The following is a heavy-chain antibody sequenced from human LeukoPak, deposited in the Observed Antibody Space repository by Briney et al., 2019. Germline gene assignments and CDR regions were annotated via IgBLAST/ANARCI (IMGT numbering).Heavy chain of an antibody. CDR1: GFTFRSYA. Sequence: GGSLRLSCAASGFTFRSYAMNWVRQAPGKGLEWVSIISGSGSSTDYVDSVKGRFTISRDNSKNTLYLQMNSLRAEDTAVYYCATGYCGGGSCPYYYYMDVWGKGTTVTISS. D-gene: IGHD2-15*01. CDR3: ATGYCGGGSCPYYYYMDV. V-gene: IGHV3-23*01. J-gene: IGHJ6*03. CDR2: ISGSGSST.